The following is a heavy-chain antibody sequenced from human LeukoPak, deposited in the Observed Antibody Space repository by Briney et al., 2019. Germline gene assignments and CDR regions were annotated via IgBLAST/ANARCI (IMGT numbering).Heavy chain of an antibody. J-gene: IGHJ4*02. D-gene: IGHD2/OR15-2a*01. CDR1: GYTITDYY. V-gene: IGHV1-2*02. Sequence: ASVKVSCKASGYTITDYYMHWVRQAPGQGLEWMGWMNPNSGDTNYAQKFQVRVSMTRDTSISTAYMEVSSLRSDDTAVYYCANQYLDYWGQGTLVTVSS. CDR2: MNPNSGDT. CDR3: ANQYLDY.